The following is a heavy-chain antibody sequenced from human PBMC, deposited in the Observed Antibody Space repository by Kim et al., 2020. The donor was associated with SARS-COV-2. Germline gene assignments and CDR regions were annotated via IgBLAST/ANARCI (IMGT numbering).Heavy chain of an antibody. CDR3: GRDLGGLQLWYDY. V-gene: IGHV4-59*01. D-gene: IGHD5-18*01. Sequence: YTPSLKSRVTIAVDTSKNQFSLKLSSVTAADTAVYYCGRDLGGLQLWYDYWGQGTLVTVSS. J-gene: IGHJ4*02.